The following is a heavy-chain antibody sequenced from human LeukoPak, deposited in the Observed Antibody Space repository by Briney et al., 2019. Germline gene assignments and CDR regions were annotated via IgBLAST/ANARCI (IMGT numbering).Heavy chain of an antibody. Sequence: PGGSLRLSCAASGFTFSSYWMHWVRQAPGKGLVWVSRINSDGSSTSYADSVKGRITISRDNAKNTLYLQMNSLRAEDTAVYYCARVGSSNRYYYYYMDVWGKGTTVTVSS. CDR1: GFTFSSYW. J-gene: IGHJ6*03. D-gene: IGHD2-2*01. CDR3: ARVGSSNRYYYYYMDV. V-gene: IGHV3-74*01. CDR2: INSDGSST.